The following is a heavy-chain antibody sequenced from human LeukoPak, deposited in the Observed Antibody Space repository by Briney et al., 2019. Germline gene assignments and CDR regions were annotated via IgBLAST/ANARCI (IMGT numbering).Heavy chain of an antibody. D-gene: IGHD2-15*01. CDR3: ARPCKWSTWNFDY. Sequence: GGSLRPSCAASGFTFSSYGMSWVRQAPGKGLEWVSAISGSGGSTYYADSVKGRFTISRDNSKNTLYLQMNSLRAEDTAVYYCARPCKWSTWNFDYWGQGTLVTVSS. CDR2: ISGSGGST. V-gene: IGHV3-23*01. J-gene: IGHJ4*02. CDR1: GFTFSSYG.